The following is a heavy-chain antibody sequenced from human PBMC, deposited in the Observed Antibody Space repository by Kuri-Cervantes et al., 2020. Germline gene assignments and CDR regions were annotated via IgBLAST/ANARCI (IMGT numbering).Heavy chain of an antibody. D-gene: IGHD2-15*01. J-gene: IGHJ4*02. CDR1: GYTFTGYY. Sequence: ASVKVSCKASGYTFTGYYMHWVRQAPGQGLEWMGWINPNSGGTNCAQKFQGRVTMTRDTSISTAYMELSRLRSDDTAVYYCASAHLIISLLKNWGQGTLVTVSS. CDR2: INPNSGGT. V-gene: IGHV1-2*02. CDR3: ASAHLIISLLKN.